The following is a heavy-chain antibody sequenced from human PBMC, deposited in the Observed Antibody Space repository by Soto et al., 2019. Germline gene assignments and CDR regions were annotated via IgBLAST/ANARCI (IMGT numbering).Heavy chain of an antibody. V-gene: IGHV3-48*01. J-gene: IGHJ3*02. CDR2: ISSSSSTI. CDR1: GFTFSTYS. Sequence: GGSLRLSCAASGFTFSTYSMNWVRQAPGKGLEWVSYISSSSSTIFYTDSVKGRLTVSRDNAKNSLYLQMNSLRAEDTAVYYCARGDYYDTSGPFSDAFDIWGRGTMVTVSS. CDR3: ARGDYYDTSGPFSDAFDI. D-gene: IGHD3-22*01.